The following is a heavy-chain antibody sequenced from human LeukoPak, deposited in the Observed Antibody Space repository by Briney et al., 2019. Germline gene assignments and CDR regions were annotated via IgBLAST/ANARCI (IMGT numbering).Heavy chain of an antibody. V-gene: IGHV4-39*01. Sequence: SETLSLTCTVSGGSIRTSSYHWGWIRQPPGKGLEAIGTIYYSDTTYYSPSLSSRVTISRDTSRNQFSLQLASVTAADTAMYYCARRGVVSPVYAFDIWGQGTMVTVSP. CDR1: GGSIRTSSYH. J-gene: IGHJ3*02. D-gene: IGHD5/OR15-5a*01. CDR3: ARRGVVSPVYAFDI. CDR2: IYYSDTT.